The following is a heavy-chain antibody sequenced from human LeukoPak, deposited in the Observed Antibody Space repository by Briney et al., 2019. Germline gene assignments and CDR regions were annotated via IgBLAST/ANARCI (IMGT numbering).Heavy chain of an antibody. CDR1: GGSISSSSYY. V-gene: IGHV4-39*01. J-gene: IGHJ4*02. Sequence: SETLSLTCTVSGGSISSSSYYSCWIRQPPGKGLEWIGSIYYSGSTYYKPSLKSRVTISVDTPKNQFSLKLSSVTAADTAVYYCARLVVAATYYFDYWGQGTLVTVSS. CDR3: ARLVVAATYYFDY. D-gene: IGHD2-15*01. CDR2: IYYSGST.